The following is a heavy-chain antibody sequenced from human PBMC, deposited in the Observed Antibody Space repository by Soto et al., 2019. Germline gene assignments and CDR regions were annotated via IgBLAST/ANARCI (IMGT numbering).Heavy chain of an antibody. D-gene: IGHD1-26*01. CDR1: GYTFTGHY. CDR2: IGPEGGAT. CDR3: GRGRSGQIVVFY. J-gene: IGHJ4*02. Sequence: GASVKVSCKASGYTFTGHYIHWVRQAPEQGPEWMGEIGPEGGATRNAQKFPGRVTMTRDTSITTVYMELKDLSPDDTAVYYCGRGRSGQIVVFYWGQGTPVTVSS. V-gene: IGHV1-2*02.